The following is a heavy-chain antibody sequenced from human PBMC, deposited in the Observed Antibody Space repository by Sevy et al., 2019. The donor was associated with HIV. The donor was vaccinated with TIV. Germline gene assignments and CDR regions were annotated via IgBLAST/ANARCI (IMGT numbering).Heavy chain of an antibody. J-gene: IGHJ4*02. D-gene: IGHD3-3*01. CDR2: IKRKSDGWTT. Sequence: GGSLRLSCAASGFTFSNAWMSWVRQAPGKGREWVGRIKRKSDGWTTDDAQPVKGRFTISRADSKNTLYLQMNSLKTEETAVYYCTTDPSRFLEWLFDTTFDYWGQGTLVTVSS. V-gene: IGHV3-15*01. CDR1: GFTFSNAW. CDR3: TTDPSRFLEWLFDTTFDY.